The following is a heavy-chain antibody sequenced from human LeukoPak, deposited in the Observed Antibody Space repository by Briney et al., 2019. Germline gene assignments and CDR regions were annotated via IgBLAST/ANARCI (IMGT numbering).Heavy chain of an antibody. J-gene: IGHJ4*02. Sequence: GGSLRLSCAASGFTFSSYEVTWVRQVPGKGLEWLSYISSSGSTMDYADSVKGRFTISRDNAKNSLYLQMNSLRDEDTAVYYCARQKIPFDYWGQGTLVTVSS. V-gene: IGHV3-48*03. CDR1: GFTFSSYE. CDR3: ARQKIPFDY. CDR2: ISSSGSTM. D-gene: IGHD2-2*02.